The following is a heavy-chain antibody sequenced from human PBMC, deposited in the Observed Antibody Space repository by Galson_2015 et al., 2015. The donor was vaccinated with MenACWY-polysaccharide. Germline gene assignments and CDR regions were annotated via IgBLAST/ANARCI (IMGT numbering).Heavy chain of an antibody. CDR2: IRSDGSST. D-gene: IGHD3-10*01. J-gene: IGHJ4*02. CDR1: GFTFSNYW. V-gene: IGHV3-74*01. CDR3: ARGGMVREVITGGILYY. Sequence: SLRLSCAASGFTFSNYWMHWVRQVPGKGLVWVARIRSDGSSTTYADSVRGRFTISRDNAKSTLYLQMSSLRVEDTAMYYCARGGMVREVITGGILYYWGQGMLVTVSS.